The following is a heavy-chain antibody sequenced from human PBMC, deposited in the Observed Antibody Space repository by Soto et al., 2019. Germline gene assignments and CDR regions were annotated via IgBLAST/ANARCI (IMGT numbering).Heavy chain of an antibody. CDR1: GYRFCSYW. Sequence: GQSLKRSGKCSGYRFCSYWMGWVRQMPGKGLEWMGIIYPGDSDTRYSPSFQGQVTISADKSITTVYLQWSSLKASDTAMYYCARTDGYEIEYWGQGTLVTVSS. CDR2: IYPGDSDT. D-gene: IGHD5-12*01. J-gene: IGHJ4*02. V-gene: IGHV5-51*01. CDR3: ARTDGYEIEY.